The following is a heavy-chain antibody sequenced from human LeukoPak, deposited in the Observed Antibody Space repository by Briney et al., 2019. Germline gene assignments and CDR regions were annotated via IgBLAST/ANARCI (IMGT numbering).Heavy chain of an antibody. CDR2: GNPSGGST. D-gene: IGHD1-26*01. J-gene: IGHJ4*02. CDR1: GDTFTSYY. V-gene: IGHV1-46*01. CDR3: AREAPSGSYVDY. Sequence: GASVKVSCTACGDTFTSYYMHWLRQAPGQGLEWMGIGNPSGGSTSYAQKFQVRVTMTRHMSTSTVYMELSSLRSEDTAVYYCAREAPSGSYVDYWGQGTLVTVSS.